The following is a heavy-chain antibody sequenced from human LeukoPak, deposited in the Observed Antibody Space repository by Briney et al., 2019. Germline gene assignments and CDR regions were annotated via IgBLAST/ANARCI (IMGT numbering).Heavy chain of an antibody. CDR1: GFSFSSYW. J-gene: IGHJ6*03. CDR2: MKEDGTEK. Sequence: GGSLRLSCAASGFSFSSYWMSWVRQAPGKSLEWVANMKEDGTEKYHVDSAKGRFTISRDNAKNSLYLQMNSLRAEDTAVYYCAREPPYYYYMDVWGRGTTVTVSS. CDR3: AREPPYYYYMDV. V-gene: IGHV3-7*01.